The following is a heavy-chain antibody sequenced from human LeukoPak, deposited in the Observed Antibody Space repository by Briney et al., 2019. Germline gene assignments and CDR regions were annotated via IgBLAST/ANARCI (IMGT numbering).Heavy chain of an antibody. D-gene: IGHD3-10*01. CDR3: ARNRGLWFGEYFDY. Sequence: SETLSLTCAVYGGSFSGYYWSWIRQPPGKGLEWIGYIYYSESTNYNPSLKSRVTISVDTSKNQFSLKLSSVTAEDTAVYYCARNRGLWFGEYFDYWGQGTLVTVSS. CDR2: IYYSEST. J-gene: IGHJ4*02. CDR1: GGSFSGYY. V-gene: IGHV4-59*08.